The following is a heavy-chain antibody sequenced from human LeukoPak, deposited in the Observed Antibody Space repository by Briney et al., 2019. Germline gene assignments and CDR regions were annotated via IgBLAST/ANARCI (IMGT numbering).Heavy chain of an antibody. Sequence: PSETLSLTCTVSGGSISSSSYYWGWIRQPPGKGLEWIGRIYYSGSTYYNPSLKSRVTISVDTSKNQFSLKLSSVTAADTAVYYCARQAEQWLVLGWFDPWGQGTLVTVSS. CDR1: GGSISSSSYY. CDR2: IYYSGST. CDR3: ARQAEQWLVLGWFDP. D-gene: IGHD6-19*01. V-gene: IGHV4-39*01. J-gene: IGHJ5*02.